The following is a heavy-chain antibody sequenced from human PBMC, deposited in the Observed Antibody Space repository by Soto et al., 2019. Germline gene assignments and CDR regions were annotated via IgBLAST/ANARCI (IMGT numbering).Heavy chain of an antibody. CDR3: AADLSYGDYDPYYYYGMDV. V-gene: IGHV1-58*01. Sequence: SVKVCCKASGFSFTSSAWQWVRQARGQRLEWIGWIVVGSGNTNYAQKFQERVTITRDMSTSTAYMELSSLRSEDTAVYYCAADLSYGDYDPYYYYGMDVWGQGTTVTVSS. CDR2: IVVGSGNT. D-gene: IGHD4-17*01. J-gene: IGHJ6*02. CDR1: GFSFTSSA.